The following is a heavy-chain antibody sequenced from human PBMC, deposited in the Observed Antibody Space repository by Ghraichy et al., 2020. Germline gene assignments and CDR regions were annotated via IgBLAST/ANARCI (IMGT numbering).Heavy chain of an antibody. J-gene: IGHJ4*02. D-gene: IGHD2-2*01. CDR3: ARLPQTFRTMMSTSHFPR. CDR2: IYYSGST. Sequence: SQTLSLTCTVSGGSISSSSYYWGWIRQPPGKGLEWIGSIYYSGSTYYNPSLKSRVTISVDTSKNQFSLKLSSVTAADTAVYYCARLPQTFRTMMSTSHFPRWGQGTLVTVSS. V-gene: IGHV4-39*07. CDR1: GGSISSSSYY.